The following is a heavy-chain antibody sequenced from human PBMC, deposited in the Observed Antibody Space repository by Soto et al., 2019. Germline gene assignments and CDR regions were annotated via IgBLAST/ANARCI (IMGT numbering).Heavy chain of an antibody. Sequence: PGGSLRLSCAASGFTFMNYAMICVRHAPVKWLDWVSTISVSGGTTHYPDSVKGRFTISRDNSKNTVYLQMNSLRAEDTAVYYCAKGLYYYDSSGYRLFDYWGQGTLVTVSS. CDR2: ISVSGGTT. D-gene: IGHD3-22*01. CDR3: AKGLYYYDSSGYRLFDY. V-gene: IGHV3-23*01. CDR1: GFTFMNYA. J-gene: IGHJ4*02.